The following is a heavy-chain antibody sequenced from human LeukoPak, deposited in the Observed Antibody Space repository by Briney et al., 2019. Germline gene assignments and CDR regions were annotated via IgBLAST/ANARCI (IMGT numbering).Heavy chain of an antibody. D-gene: IGHD6-19*01. CDR2: ISYSGST. J-gene: IGHJ4*02. V-gene: IGHV4-39*07. Sequence: SETLSLTCTVSGGSTSSGAYYWGWIRQPPGKDLEWIGSISYSGSTYYNPSLKSRVTISVDTSKNQLSLKLSSVTAADTAVYYCARKRSGWEHFDNWGQGTLVTVSS. CDR1: GGSTSSGAYY. CDR3: ARKRSGWEHFDN.